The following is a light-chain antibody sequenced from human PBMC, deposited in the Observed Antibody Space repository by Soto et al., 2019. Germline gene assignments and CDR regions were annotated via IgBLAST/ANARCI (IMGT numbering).Light chain of an antibody. J-gene: IGLJ2*01. Sequence: QSALTQPPSASGSPVQSVTISCTGTSSDVGGYNYVSWYQQHPGKAPKLMIYEVSKRPSGVPDRFSGSKSGNTASLTVSGLQAEDEAEYYCSSYSGSNNLLFGGGTKLTVL. CDR3: SSYSGSNNLL. CDR1: SSDVGGYNY. V-gene: IGLV2-8*01. CDR2: EVS.